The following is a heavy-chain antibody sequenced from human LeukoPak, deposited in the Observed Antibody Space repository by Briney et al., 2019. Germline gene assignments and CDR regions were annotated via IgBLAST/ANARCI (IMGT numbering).Heavy chain of an antibody. D-gene: IGHD3-22*01. CDR1: GGSISSSSYY. CDR2: IYYSGST. V-gene: IGHV4-39*01. Sequence: TSETLSLTCTVSGGSISSSSYYWGWIRQPPGKGLEWIGSIYYSGSTYYNPSLKSRVTISVDTSKNQFSLKLSSVTAADTAVYYCARHRPDGFASPLFTMIQPYYFDYWGQGTLVTVSS. J-gene: IGHJ4*02. CDR3: ARHRPDGFASPLFTMIQPYYFDY.